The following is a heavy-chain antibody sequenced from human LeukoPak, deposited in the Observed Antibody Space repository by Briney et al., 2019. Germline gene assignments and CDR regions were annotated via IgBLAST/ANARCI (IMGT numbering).Heavy chain of an antibody. CDR3: AKDVGKWESLHFFDY. CDR1: GFTFDDYA. J-gene: IGHJ4*02. Sequence: PGRSLRLSCAASGFTFDDYAMHWVRQAPGKGLEWISGISGSGASTYYADSVKGRFTIPRDDSRNTLYLQMNSLRGDDTAVYYCAKDVGKWESLHFFDYWGQGTLVTVSS. V-gene: IGHV3-23*01. D-gene: IGHD1-26*01. CDR2: ISGSGAST.